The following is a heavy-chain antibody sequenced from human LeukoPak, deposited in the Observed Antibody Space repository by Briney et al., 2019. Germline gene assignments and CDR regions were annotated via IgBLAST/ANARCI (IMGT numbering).Heavy chain of an antibody. CDR1: GDSISSGSY. J-gene: IGHJ4*02. V-gene: IGHV4-38-2*01. CDR2: LYHSGTT. D-gene: IGHD3-10*01. Sequence: SETLSLTCAVSGDSISSGSYWGWIRQPPGKGLEWVASLYHSGTTYYNPSLKSRVTISMDTSKNYFSLKLTSVTAADTAVYYCARYLRFAESPDSWGQGTLVTVSS. CDR3: ARYLRFAESPDS.